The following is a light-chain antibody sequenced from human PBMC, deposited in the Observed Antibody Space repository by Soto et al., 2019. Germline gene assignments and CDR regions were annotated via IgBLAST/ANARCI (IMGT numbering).Light chain of an antibody. Sequence: QSALTQPASVSGSPGQSITISCTGTSSDVGGYNYVSWYQQHPGKAPKLMIYDVSNRPSGVSNRFSGSKSGKTASLTISGLQAEDEADYYCSSYTSSSTPVFGTGTKVTVL. CDR2: DVS. CDR1: SSDVGGYNY. V-gene: IGLV2-14*01. CDR3: SSYTSSSTPV. J-gene: IGLJ1*01.